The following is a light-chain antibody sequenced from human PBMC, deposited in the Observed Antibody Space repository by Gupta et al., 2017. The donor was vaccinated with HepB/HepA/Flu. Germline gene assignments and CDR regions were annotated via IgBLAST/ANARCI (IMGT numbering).Light chain of an antibody. V-gene: IGKV3-11*01. CDR3: QQRSNWLT. J-gene: IGKJ4*01. CDR2: DAS. Sequence: EIELTQSPATLSLSPGERATLSCRASQSVSSYLAWYQQKPGQAPRPLIYDASNRATGIPARFSGSGSGTDFTLTISSLEPEDFAVYYCQQRSNWLTFGGGTKVEIK. CDR1: QSVSSY.